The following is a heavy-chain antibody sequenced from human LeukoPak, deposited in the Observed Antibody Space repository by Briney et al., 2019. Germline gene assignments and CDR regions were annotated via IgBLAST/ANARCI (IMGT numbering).Heavy chain of an antibody. CDR3: AKDSGFCSSTSYCTYLDY. CDR1: GFTFSSYA. Sequence: GGSLRLSCAASGFTFSSYAMSWVRQAPGKGLEWVSGISGSGGSTYYADSVKGRFTISRDDSKNTLYLQMNSLRAEDTALYYCAKDSGFCSSTSYCTYLDYWGQGTLVTVSS. V-gene: IGHV3-23*01. J-gene: IGHJ4*02. D-gene: IGHD2-2*02. CDR2: ISGSGGST.